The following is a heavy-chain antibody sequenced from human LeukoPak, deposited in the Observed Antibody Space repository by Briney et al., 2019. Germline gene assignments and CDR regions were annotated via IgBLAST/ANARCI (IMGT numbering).Heavy chain of an antibody. CDR2: IYYSGST. CDR1: GGSISSSSYY. Sequence: PSETLSLTCTVSGGSISSSSYYWGWIRQPPGKGLEWIGSIYYSGSTYYNPSLKSRVTISVDTSKNQFSLKLSSVTAADTAVYYCARDHRGGIQLWLQYAFDIWGQGTMVTVSS. J-gene: IGHJ3*02. CDR3: ARDHRGGIQLWLQYAFDI. D-gene: IGHD5-18*01. V-gene: IGHV4-39*07.